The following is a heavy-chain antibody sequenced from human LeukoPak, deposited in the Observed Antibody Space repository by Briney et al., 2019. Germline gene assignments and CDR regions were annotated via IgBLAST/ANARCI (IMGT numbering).Heavy chain of an antibody. CDR1: GFTFSRYG. D-gene: IGHD6-13*01. CDR2: IRYDGSNK. CDR3: AKGFSSSWYPPGY. J-gene: IGHJ4*02. V-gene: IGHV3-30*02. Sequence: GGSLRLSCAASGFTFSRYGMHWVRQAPGKGLEWVAFIRYDGSNKYCADSVKGRFTISRDNSKNTLYLQMNRLTAEDTAVYYCAKGFSSSWYPPGYWGQGTLVTVSS.